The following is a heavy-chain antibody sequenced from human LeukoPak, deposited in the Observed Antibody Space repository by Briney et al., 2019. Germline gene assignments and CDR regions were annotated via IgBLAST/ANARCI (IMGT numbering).Heavy chain of an antibody. CDR2: ISSSGSTI. CDR1: GFTFSSYE. V-gene: IGHV3-48*03. Sequence: GGSLRLSCAASGFTFSSYEMNWVRQAPGKGLEWVSYISSSGSTIYYADSVKGRFTISRDNAKNSLYLQMNSLRAEDTAVYYCARGGVGITIFGVVNDAFDIWGQGTMVTVSS. D-gene: IGHD3-3*01. J-gene: IGHJ3*02. CDR3: ARGGVGITIFGVVNDAFDI.